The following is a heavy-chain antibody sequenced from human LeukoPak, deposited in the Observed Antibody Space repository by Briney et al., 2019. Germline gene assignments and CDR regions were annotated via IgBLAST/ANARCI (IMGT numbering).Heavy chain of an antibody. D-gene: IGHD3-22*01. CDR1: GGSISSSNW. CDR3: ARHLVGFYDSSGYSDAFDI. V-gene: IGHV4-59*08. CDR2: IYYSEST. Sequence: SGTLSLTCAVSGGSISSSNWWSWIRQPPGKGLEWIGYIYYSESTNYNPSLKSRVTISVDTSKNQFSLKLSSVTATDTAVYYCARHLVGFYDSSGYSDAFDIWGQGTMVTVSS. J-gene: IGHJ3*02.